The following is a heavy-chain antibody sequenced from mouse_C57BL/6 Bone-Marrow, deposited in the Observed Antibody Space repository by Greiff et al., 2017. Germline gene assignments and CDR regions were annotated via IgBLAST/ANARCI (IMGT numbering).Heavy chain of an antibody. V-gene: IGHV1-50*01. CDR1: GYTFTSYW. D-gene: IGHD1-1*01. Sequence: QVQLQQPGAELVKPGASVKLSCKASGYTFTSYWMQWVKQRPGQGLEWIGEIDPSDSYTNYNQKFKGKATLTVDTSSSNADMQRSSLTSEDSAVYYCARETTVVALDYWGQGTTLTVSS. CDR3: ARETTVVALDY. J-gene: IGHJ2*01. CDR2: IDPSDSYT.